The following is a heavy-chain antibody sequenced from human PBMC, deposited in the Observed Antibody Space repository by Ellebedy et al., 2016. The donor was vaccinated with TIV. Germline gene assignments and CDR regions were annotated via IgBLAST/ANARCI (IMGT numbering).Heavy chain of an antibody. CDR2: IIPIFGTA. CDR3: ARADDILTGYGKWFDP. V-gene: IGHV1-69*06. J-gene: IGHJ5*02. CDR1: VGTFSSYA. D-gene: IGHD3-9*01. Sequence: SSVKVSCXASVGTFSSYAISWVRQAPGQGLEWMGGIIPIFGTANYAQKFQGRVTITADKSTSTAYMELSSLRSEDTAVYYCARADDILTGYGKWFDPWGQGTLVTVSS.